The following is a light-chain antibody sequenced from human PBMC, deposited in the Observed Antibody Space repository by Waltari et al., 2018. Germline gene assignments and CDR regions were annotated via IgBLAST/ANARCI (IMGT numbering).Light chain of an antibody. CDR3: QQYNNWST. CDR1: QSLSSN. CDR2: VAS. Sequence: EIVMTQSPATLSVSPGERATLSCRASQSLSSNLAWYQQKPGQAPRLLIYVASTRATGIPARFSGSGSGTEFTLTISSLQSEDSAVYYCQQYNNWSTFGQGTKVEIK. J-gene: IGKJ1*01. V-gene: IGKV3-15*01.